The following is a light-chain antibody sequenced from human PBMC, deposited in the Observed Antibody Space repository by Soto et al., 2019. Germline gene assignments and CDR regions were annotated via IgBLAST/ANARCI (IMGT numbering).Light chain of an antibody. CDR1: SPNIGSNY. CDR3: AAWDDSLSGGV. CDR2: RNN. V-gene: IGLV1-47*01. Sequence: QSVLTQPPSASGTPGQRVSISCSGSSPNIGSNYVYWYQQLPGTAPKLLIYRNNQRPSGVPDRFSGSKSGTSASLAISGLRPEDEADYYCAAWDDSLSGGVFGGGTKVTVL. J-gene: IGLJ3*02.